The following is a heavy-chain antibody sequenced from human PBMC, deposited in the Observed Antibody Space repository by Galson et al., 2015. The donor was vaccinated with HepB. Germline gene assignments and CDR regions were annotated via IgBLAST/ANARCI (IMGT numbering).Heavy chain of an antibody. CDR1: GFFFSNYG. CDR3: AKEMYYYDSSGHYSFDY. J-gene: IGHJ4*02. V-gene: IGHV3-30*18. CDR2: ISDDGGSK. Sequence: SLRLSCAASGFFFSNYGIHWVRLAPGKGLEWVAAISDDGGSKKYSDSVKGRFTISRDNSKNKVFLQMSSLRPEDTAVYYCAKEMYYYDSSGHYSFDYWGQGVLVTVSS. D-gene: IGHD3-22*01.